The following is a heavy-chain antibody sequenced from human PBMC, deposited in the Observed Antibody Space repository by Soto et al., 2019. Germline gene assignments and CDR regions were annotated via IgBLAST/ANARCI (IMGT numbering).Heavy chain of an antibody. CDR3: ARDGHCSSTSCYKPGYYYYGMDV. J-gene: IGHJ6*02. D-gene: IGHD2-2*02. CDR2: IIPIFGTA. V-gene: IGHV1-69*01. CDR1: GGTFSSYA. Sequence: QVQLVQSGAEVKKPGSSVKVSCKASGGTFSSYAISWVRQAPGQGLEWMGGIIPIFGTANYAQKFQGRVTITADESTSTAYMELSSLRSEDTAMYYCARDGHCSSTSCYKPGYYYYGMDVWGQGTTVTVSS.